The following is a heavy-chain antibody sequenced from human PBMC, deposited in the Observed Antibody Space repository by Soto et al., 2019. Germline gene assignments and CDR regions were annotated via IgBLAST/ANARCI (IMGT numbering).Heavy chain of an antibody. J-gene: IGHJ5*02. CDR1: GGTFSSYA. V-gene: IGHV1-69*13. Sequence: SVKVSCKASGGTFSSYAISWVRQAPGQGLEWMGGIIPIFGTANYAQKFQGRVTITADESTSTAYMELSSLRSEDTAVYYCARDQGRSSSSETNFVWFDPWGQGTLVTVSS. D-gene: IGHD6-6*01. CDR2: IIPIFGTA. CDR3: ARDQGRSSSSETNFVWFDP.